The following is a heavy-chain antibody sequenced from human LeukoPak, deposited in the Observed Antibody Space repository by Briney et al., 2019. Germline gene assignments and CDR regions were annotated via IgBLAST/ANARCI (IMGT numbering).Heavy chain of an antibody. CDR1: GGTFSSYA. Sequence: SVKVSCKASGGTFSSYAISWVRQAPGQGLEWMGGIIPIFGTANYAQKFQGRVTITTDESTSTAYMELSSLRSEDTAVYYCAGTPRRNYYDSSGYYPADYYYYMDVWGKGTTVTVSS. D-gene: IGHD3-22*01. V-gene: IGHV1-69*05. CDR3: AGTPRRNYYDSSGYYPADYYYYMDV. CDR2: IIPIFGTA. J-gene: IGHJ6*03.